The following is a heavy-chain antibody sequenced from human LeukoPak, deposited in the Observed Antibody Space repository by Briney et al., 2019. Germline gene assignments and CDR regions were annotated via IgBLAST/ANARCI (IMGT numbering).Heavy chain of an antibody. Sequence: QPGGSLRLSCAASGFTFSSYAMHWVRQAPGKGLEWVAVISYDGSNKYYADSVKGRFTISRDNSKNTLYLQMNSLRAEDTAVYYCARGHSSSWNPEPYFQHWGQGTLVTVSS. D-gene: IGHD6-13*01. CDR3: ARGHSSSWNPEPYFQH. CDR2: ISYDGSNK. V-gene: IGHV3-30-3*01. CDR1: GFTFSSYA. J-gene: IGHJ1*01.